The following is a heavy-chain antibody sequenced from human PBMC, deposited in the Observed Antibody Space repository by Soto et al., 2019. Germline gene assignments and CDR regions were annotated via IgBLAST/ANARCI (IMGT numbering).Heavy chain of an antibody. CDR3: AKDQGRSWYEIDY. J-gene: IGHJ4*02. CDR2: ISGSGGST. V-gene: IGHV3-23*01. D-gene: IGHD6-13*01. Sequence: EVQLLESGGGLVQPGGSLRLSCAASGFTFSNSAVTLVRQAPGKGLEWVSTISGSGGSTYYADSVKGRFTISRDNSKNTLYLQMNSLRAEYTAVYYCAKDQGRSWYEIDYWGQGTLVTVSS. CDR1: GFTFSNSA.